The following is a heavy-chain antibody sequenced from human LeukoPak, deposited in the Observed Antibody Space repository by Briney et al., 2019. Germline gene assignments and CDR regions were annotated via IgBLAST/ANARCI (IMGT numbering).Heavy chain of an antibody. Sequence: ASVKVSCKASGGTFSSYDISWVRQAPGQGLEWMGGIIPIFGTANYAQQFQGRVTMTRDTSTSTVYMELSSLRSEDTAVYYCARADYAVIRGDYYYYGMDVWGQGTTVTVSS. D-gene: IGHD4-17*01. CDR1: GGTFSSYD. V-gene: IGHV1-69*05. J-gene: IGHJ6*02. CDR2: IIPIFGTA. CDR3: ARADYAVIRGDYYYYGMDV.